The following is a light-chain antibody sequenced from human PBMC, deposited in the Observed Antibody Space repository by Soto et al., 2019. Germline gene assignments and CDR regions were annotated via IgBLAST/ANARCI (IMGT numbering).Light chain of an antibody. CDR3: AAWDDSLNGNV. V-gene: IGLV1-44*01. J-gene: IGLJ1*01. Sequence: QSVLTQPPSASGTPGQRVTISCSGSSSNIGSNAVNWYQQPPGTAPKLLIYSNNQRPSGVPDRFSASNSGTSASLAIRGLHDEDAAYYYCAAWDDSLNGNVFGSGTKLTVL. CDR1: SSNIGSNA. CDR2: SNN.